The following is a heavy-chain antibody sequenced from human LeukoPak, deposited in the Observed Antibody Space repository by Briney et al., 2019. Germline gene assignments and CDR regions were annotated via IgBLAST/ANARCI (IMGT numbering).Heavy chain of an antibody. Sequence: GGSLRLSCAASGFTFSNAWMSWVRQAPGKGLEWVSSISSSSSYIYYADSVKGRFTISRDNAKNSLYLQMNSLRAEDTAVYYCARDAYGDYSFDYWGQGTLVTVSS. CDR3: ARDAYGDYSFDY. CDR2: ISSSSSYI. V-gene: IGHV3-21*01. CDR1: GFTFSNAW. D-gene: IGHD4-17*01. J-gene: IGHJ4*02.